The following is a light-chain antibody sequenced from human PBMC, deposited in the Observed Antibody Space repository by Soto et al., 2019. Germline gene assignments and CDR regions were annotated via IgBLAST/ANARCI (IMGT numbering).Light chain of an antibody. CDR3: QQYGSSPVT. CDR1: QSVSSN. V-gene: IGKV3-20*01. J-gene: IGKJ1*01. Sequence: EIVMTQSPATLSVSPGERATLSCRASQSVSSNLAWYQQKPGQAPRLLIYGASNRATGIPDRFSGSGSGTDLTITISRLEPEDFEVYDGQQYGSSPVTFGQGTKVDIK. CDR2: GAS.